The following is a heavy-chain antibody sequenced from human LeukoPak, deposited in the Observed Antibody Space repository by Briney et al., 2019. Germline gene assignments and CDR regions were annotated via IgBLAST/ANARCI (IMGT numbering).Heavy chain of an antibody. CDR1: GGSFSGYY. V-gene: IGHV4-34*01. CDR2: INHSGST. CDR3: ARAHTIFGVVISVGNGMDV. J-gene: IGHJ6*02. D-gene: IGHD3-3*01. Sequence: SETLSLTCAVYGGSFSGYYWSWIRQPPGKGLEWIGEINHSGSTNYNPSLKSRVTISVDTSKNQFSLKLSSVTAADTAVYYCARAHTIFGVVISVGNGMDVWGQGTTVSVSS.